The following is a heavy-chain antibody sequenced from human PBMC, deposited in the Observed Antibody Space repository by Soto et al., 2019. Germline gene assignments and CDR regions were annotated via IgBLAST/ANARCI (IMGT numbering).Heavy chain of an antibody. Sequence: GGSLRLSCTASGFTFSHYALHWLRQTPGKGLEWVAYISYHGNTEKYADSVKGRFTISRDNYKKEVYLQMNSLRIEDTAVYYCARVGLNVFRAANDSYNWFEPWGQGTLVTVSS. CDR1: GFTFSHYA. CDR2: ISYHGNTE. V-gene: IGHV3-30*04. J-gene: IGHJ5*02. D-gene: IGHD6-25*01. CDR3: ARVGLNVFRAANDSYNWFEP.